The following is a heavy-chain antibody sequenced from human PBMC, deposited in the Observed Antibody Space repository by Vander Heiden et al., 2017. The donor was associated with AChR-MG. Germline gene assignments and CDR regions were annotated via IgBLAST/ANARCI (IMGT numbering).Heavy chain of an antibody. J-gene: IGHJ2*01. Sequence: QVQLQESGPGLVKPSETLSLTCSISGGSLGTYYWNCIRQPPGKGLEWIGYVFHSGSTNYNPSLKSRVTISIDTSKNQFSLNLSSVTAADTAVYYCARTPAYWYFDLWGRGTLVTVSS. CDR2: VFHSGST. CDR1: GGSLGTYY. CDR3: ARTPAYWYFDL. V-gene: IGHV4-59*01.